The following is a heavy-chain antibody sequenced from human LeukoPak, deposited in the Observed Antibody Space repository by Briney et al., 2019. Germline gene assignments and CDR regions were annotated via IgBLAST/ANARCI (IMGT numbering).Heavy chain of an antibody. V-gene: IGHV1-24*01. CDR2: FDPEDGET. CDR1: GYTLTELF. D-gene: IGHD3-22*01. J-gene: IGHJ4*02. CDR3: ATGKYDSSGYYYVYYFDY. Sequence: ASVKVSCKVSGYTLTELFMHWVRQAPGKGLEWMGGFDPEDGETIYAQKFQGRVTMTEDTSTDTAYMELSSLRSEDTAVYYCATGKYDSSGYYYVYYFDYWGQGTLVTVSS.